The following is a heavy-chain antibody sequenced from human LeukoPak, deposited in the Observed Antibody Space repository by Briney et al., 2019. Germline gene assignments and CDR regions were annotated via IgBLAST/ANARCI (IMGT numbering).Heavy chain of an antibody. Sequence: GGSLRLSCAASGFTFSSYAMNWVRQAPGKGLEWVSYISSSGSTIYYADSVKGRFTISRDNAKNSLYLQMSSLRAEDTAVSYCADLGITMIRGVWGKGTTVTISS. V-gene: IGHV3-48*03. CDR2: ISSSGSTI. CDR1: GFTFSSYA. D-gene: IGHD3-22*01. J-gene: IGHJ6*04. CDR3: ADLGITMIRGV.